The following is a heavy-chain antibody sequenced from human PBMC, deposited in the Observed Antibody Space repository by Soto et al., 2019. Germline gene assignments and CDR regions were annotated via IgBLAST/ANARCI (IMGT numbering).Heavy chain of an antibody. D-gene: IGHD3-9*01. V-gene: IGHV3-9*01. J-gene: IGHJ3*02. CDR1: GFTFDDYA. Sequence: EVQLVESGGGLVQPGRSLRLSCAASGFTFDDYAMPWVRQAPGKGLEWVSGISWNSDNIGYADSVKGRFTISRDNAKNSLYLQMNSLRAADTALYYCAKDRTPYYDILTGYYLDAFDIWGQGTMVTVSS. CDR2: ISWNSDNI. CDR3: AKDRTPYYDILTGYYLDAFDI.